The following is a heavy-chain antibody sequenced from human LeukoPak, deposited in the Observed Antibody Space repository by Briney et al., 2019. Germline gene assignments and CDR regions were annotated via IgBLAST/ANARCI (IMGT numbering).Heavy chain of an antibody. V-gene: IGHV4-4*07. J-gene: IGHJ4*02. CDR3: ACEYFYDSSGYYSLAY. CDR1: GGSISTYY. D-gene: IGHD3-22*01. Sequence: PSETLSLTCTVSGGSISTYYWSWIRQPAGKGLEWIGRIHTSGSTNCNPSLKSRVTMSVDTSKNHFSLNLSSVTAADTAVYYCACEYFYDSSGYYSLAYWGQGTLVTVSS. CDR2: IHTSGST.